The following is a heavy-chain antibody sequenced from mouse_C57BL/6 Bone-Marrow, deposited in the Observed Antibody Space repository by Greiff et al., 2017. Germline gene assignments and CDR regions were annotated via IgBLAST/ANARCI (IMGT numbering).Heavy chain of an antibody. Sequence: QVQLQQPGAELVMPGASVKLSCKASGYTFTSYWMHLVKQRPGQGLEWIGEIDPSDSYTNYNQKFKGKSTLTVDKSSSTAYMQLSRLTSEDSAVYYLATTGFDYWGQGTTLTVSS. CDR1: GYTFTSYW. CDR2: IDPSDSYT. V-gene: IGHV1-69*01. J-gene: IGHJ2*01. CDR3: ATTGFDY. D-gene: IGHD4-1*02.